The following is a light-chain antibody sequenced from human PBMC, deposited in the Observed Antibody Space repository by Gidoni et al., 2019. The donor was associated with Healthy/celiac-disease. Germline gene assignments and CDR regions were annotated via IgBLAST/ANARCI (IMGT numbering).Light chain of an antibody. CDR1: QSVSSN. J-gene: IGKJ2*01. V-gene: IGKV3-15*01. CDR3: QQCSSLPHT. Sequence: EIVIPQSPATLSVSPGERAPLSCRASQSVSSNLAWYQQKPVQAPRLLNYGASRRCSGIPSRCSGIGSGTEFTFTIPRLQSEQYAVYYCQQCSSLPHTFGQGTKLEIK. CDR2: GAS.